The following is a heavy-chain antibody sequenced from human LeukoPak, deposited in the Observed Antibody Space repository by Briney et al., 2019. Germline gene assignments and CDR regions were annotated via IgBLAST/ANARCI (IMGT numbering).Heavy chain of an antibody. Sequence: GGSLRLSCAASGFTFTNAWMNWVRQAPGKGLEWVSSISSSSSYIYYADSVKGRFTISRDNAKNSLYLQMNSLRAEDTAVYYCAREWKVATTFDYWGQGTLVTVSS. D-gene: IGHD5-12*01. CDR3: AREWKVATTFDY. CDR2: ISSSSSYI. V-gene: IGHV3-21*01. J-gene: IGHJ4*02. CDR1: GFTFTNAW.